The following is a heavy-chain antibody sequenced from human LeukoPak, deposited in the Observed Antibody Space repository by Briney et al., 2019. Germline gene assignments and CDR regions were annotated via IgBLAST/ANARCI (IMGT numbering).Heavy chain of an antibody. V-gene: IGHV4-39*01. Sequence: SETLSLTCTVSGGSISRSNYYWGWLRQPPGKGLEGVGSINYRGHTYYNPSLKSRVTISVDTSKNQFSLKLSSVTAAETAVYYCAGQIAVAGEWAFDIWGQGTMVTVSS. J-gene: IGHJ3*02. CDR2: INYRGHT. D-gene: IGHD6-19*01. CDR3: AGQIAVAGEWAFDI. CDR1: GGSISRSNYY.